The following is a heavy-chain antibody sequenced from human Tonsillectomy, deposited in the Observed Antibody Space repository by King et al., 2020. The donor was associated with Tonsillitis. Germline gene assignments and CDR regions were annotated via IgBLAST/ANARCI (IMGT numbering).Heavy chain of an antibody. CDR2: LNKEGGKK. CDR3: ARDRAGTKTTFDY. J-gene: IGHJ4*02. CDR1: GFTLSSYG. V-gene: IGHV3-7*03. Sequence: VQLVESGGGLVQPGGSLRLPWPASGFTLSSYGMSWFRQAPGKGREGVANLNKEGGKKYYLDSVKGRVTISRDNAKNSLYLQMNSLRAEDTAIYYCARDRAGTKTTFDYWGQGTLVTVSS. D-gene: IGHD1/OR15-1a*01.